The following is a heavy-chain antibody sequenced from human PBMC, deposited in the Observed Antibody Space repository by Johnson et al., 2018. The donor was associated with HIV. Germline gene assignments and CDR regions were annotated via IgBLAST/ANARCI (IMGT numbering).Heavy chain of an antibody. Sequence: VQLVESGGAFVQPGRSLRLSCSASGFTFDDYAMHWVRQAPGKGLEWVSGISWNSGNKGYVDSVKGLFTISRDNAKNSLYLQMNSLRAEDTAVYYCARDDTEADGAFDIWGQGTMVTVSS. CDR1: GFTFDDYA. CDR2: ISWNSGNK. V-gene: IGHV3-9*01. CDR3: ARDDTEADGAFDI. D-gene: IGHD2-2*02. J-gene: IGHJ3*02.